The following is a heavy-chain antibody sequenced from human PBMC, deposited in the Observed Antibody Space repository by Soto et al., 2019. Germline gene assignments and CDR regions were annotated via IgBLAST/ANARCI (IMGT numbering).Heavy chain of an antibody. CDR2: ISYDGGEK. J-gene: IGHJ6*03. D-gene: IGHD5-18*01. V-gene: IGHV3-30*18. CDR1: GSTFSSYG. Sequence: GGSLRLSCAASGSTFSSYGMHWVRQAPGKGLEWVAVISYDGGEKYYADSVKGRFTISRDNSKNTLYLQMNSLRSEDTAVYYCAKEIYSYGDYFYSYMDVWGKGTTVTGSS. CDR3: AKEIYSYGDYFYSYMDV.